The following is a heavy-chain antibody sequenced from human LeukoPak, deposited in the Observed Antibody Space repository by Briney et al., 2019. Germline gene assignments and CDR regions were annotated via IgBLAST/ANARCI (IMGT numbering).Heavy chain of an antibody. D-gene: IGHD6-6*01. CDR2: IKGSGTST. CDR1: GFIFSNYA. V-gene: IGHV3-23*01. J-gene: IGHJ6*03. CDR3: AKHRRSSSSSRESLFYCMDV. Sequence: GGSLRLSCTASGFIFSNYAMSWVRQAPGKGLQWVSTIKGSGTSTYYEDSVKGHFTMSRDNSKNTVYLQMNSLRVEDSAVYYCAKHRRSSSSSRESLFYCMDVWGKGTIVTVSS.